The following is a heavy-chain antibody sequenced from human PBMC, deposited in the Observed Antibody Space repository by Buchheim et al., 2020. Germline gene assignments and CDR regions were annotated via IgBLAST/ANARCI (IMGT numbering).Heavy chain of an antibody. CDR1: GGSISSGDYY. V-gene: IGHV4-30-4*01. J-gene: IGHJ6*02. CDR3: ARDRWRRTGTTRLYYYYGMDV. D-gene: IGHD1-7*01. Sequence: QVQLQESGPGLVKPSQTLSLTCTVSGGSISSGDYYWSWIRQPPGKGLEWIGYIYYSGSTYYNPSLKSRVTISVDTSKNQFSLKLSSVTAADTAVYYCARDRWRRTGTTRLYYYYGMDVWGQGTT. CDR2: IYYSGST.